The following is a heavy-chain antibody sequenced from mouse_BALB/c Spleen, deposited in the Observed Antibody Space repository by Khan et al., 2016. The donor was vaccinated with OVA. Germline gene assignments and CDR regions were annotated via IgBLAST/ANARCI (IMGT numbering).Heavy chain of an antibody. J-gene: IGHJ4*01. V-gene: IGHV2-6-1*01. CDR2: IWSDGST. Sequence: VQLVESGPGLVAPSQSLSITCTISGFSLTNYGVHWVRQPPGKGLEWLVVIWSDGSTTYNSALKSRLTISKDNSESQVFLKMNSLQTDDTAMYFCARQPDDHYNIMDYWGQGTSVTVSS. CDR3: ARQPDDHYNIMDY. CDR1: GFSLTNYG.